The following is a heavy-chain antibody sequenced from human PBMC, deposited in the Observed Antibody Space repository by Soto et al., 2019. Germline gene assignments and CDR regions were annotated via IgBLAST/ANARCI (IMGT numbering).Heavy chain of an antibody. V-gene: IGHV3-23*01. Sequence: GGSLRLSCAASGFTFSSSDMSWVRQAPGKGLEWVSSISANGGHTDSADSVRGRFVLSRDNSKNTLYLQMSSLRAEDTAVYYCAKGYSGINSPFDYWGQGTLVTVSS. CDR1: GFTFSSSD. D-gene: IGHD1-20*01. J-gene: IGHJ4*02. CDR2: ISANGGHT. CDR3: AKGYSGINSPFDY.